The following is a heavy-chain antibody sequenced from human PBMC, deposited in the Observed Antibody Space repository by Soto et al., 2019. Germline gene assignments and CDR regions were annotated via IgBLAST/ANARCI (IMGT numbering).Heavy chain of an antibody. CDR1: GGTFSSYA. Sequence: SVKVSCKASGGTFSSYAISWVRQAPGQGLEWMGGIIPIFGTANYAQKFQGRVTITADKSTSTAYMELSSLRSEDTAVYYCARGTCSGGSCQPEFDYWGQGTMVTVSS. CDR2: IIPIFGTA. D-gene: IGHD2-15*01. CDR3: ARGTCSGGSCQPEFDY. V-gene: IGHV1-69*06. J-gene: IGHJ4*02.